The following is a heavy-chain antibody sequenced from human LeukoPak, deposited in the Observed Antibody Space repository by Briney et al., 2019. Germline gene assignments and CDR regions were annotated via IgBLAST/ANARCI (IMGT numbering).Heavy chain of an antibody. V-gene: IGHV3-7*01. D-gene: IGHD2-2*01. J-gene: IGHJ4*02. CDR2: IIYDGSEK. CDR3: TRYQQ. CDR1: GFIFGTTS. Sequence: GGSLRLSCAGSGFIFGTTSTSCVRHTPGKGLEWVASIIYDGSEKYYVSSVEGPFTTSRDTATKSLLLQMNSLRAEDTAIYYCTRYQQWGQGTLVSVSS.